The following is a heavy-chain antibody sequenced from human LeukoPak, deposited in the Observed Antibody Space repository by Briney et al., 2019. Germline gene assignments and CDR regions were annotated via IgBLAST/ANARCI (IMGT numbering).Heavy chain of an antibody. CDR1: GFTFTSSA. J-gene: IGHJ6*02. Sequence: SVKVSCKASGFTFTSSAVQWVRQARGQRLEWIGWIVVGSGNTNYAQKFQERVTITRDMSTSTAYMELSSLRSADTAVYYCAAGNGSGIRGMDVWGQGTTVTVSS. D-gene: IGHD3-10*01. V-gene: IGHV1-58*01. CDR3: AAGNGSGIRGMDV. CDR2: IVVGSGNT.